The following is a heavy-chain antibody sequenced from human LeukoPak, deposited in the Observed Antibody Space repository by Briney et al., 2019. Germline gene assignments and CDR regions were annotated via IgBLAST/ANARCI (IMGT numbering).Heavy chain of an antibody. CDR2: ISSSGSTI. Sequence: GGSLRLSCAASGFTFSSYEMNWVRQAPGKGLEWVSYISSSGSTIYYADSVKGRFTISRDNAKSSLYLQMNSLRAEDTAVYYCARDPSGSYYANWFDPWGQGTLVTVSS. CDR1: GFTFSSYE. D-gene: IGHD1-26*01. CDR3: ARDPSGSYYANWFDP. V-gene: IGHV3-48*03. J-gene: IGHJ5*02.